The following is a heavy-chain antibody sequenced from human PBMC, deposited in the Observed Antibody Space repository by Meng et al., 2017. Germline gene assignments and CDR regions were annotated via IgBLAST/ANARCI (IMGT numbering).Heavy chain of an antibody. CDR3: ARDPGWTLEY. V-gene: IGHV6-1*01. CDR1: GDSVSSNTAA. Sequence: QVKLQQSGRGRVKPPQTPSLTCAISGDSVSSNTAAWNWFRQSPSRGLEWLGRTYYRSMWYFDYVPSVTGRITVNPDTPNNQFSLHLSSVTPDDTGIYYCARDPGWTLEYWGQGILVTVSS. CDR2: TYYRSMWYF. J-gene: IGHJ4*02. D-gene: IGHD6-19*01.